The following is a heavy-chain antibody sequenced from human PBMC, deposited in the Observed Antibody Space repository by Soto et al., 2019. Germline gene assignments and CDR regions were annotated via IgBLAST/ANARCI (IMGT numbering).Heavy chain of an antibody. Sequence: ASVKVSCKASGYTFTSYGISWVRQAPGQGLEWMGWISAYNGNTNYAQKLQGRVTITTDTSTSTAYMELRSLRSDDTAVYYCARDLIIVGASKWFDPWGQGTLVTVSS. CDR3: ARDLIIVGASKWFDP. J-gene: IGHJ5*02. V-gene: IGHV1-18*01. D-gene: IGHD1-26*01. CDR1: GYTFTSYG. CDR2: ISAYNGNT.